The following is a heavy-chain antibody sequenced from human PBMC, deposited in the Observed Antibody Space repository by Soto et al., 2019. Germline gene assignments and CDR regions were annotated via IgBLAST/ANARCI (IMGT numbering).Heavy chain of an antibody. Sequence: GGSLRLSCAASGFTFSSYAMSWVRQAPGKGLEWVSAISGSGGSTYYADSVKGRFTISRDNSKNTLYLQMNSLRAEDTAVYYCAKGNYDYVWGSPARYWAQGTLVTVSS. V-gene: IGHV3-23*01. CDR2: ISGSGGST. CDR3: AKGNYDYVWGSPARY. CDR1: GFTFSSYA. J-gene: IGHJ4*02. D-gene: IGHD3-16*01.